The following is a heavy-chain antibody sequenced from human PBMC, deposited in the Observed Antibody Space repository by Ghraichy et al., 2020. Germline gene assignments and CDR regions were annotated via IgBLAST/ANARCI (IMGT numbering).Heavy chain of an antibody. D-gene: IGHD1-26*01. CDR1: GFTFSSYW. V-gene: IGHV3-7*01. Sequence: GGSLRLSCAASGFTFSSYWMSWVRQAPGKGLEWVANMNVDGSERYYVDSVKGRFTISRDNAKNSLYLQMNSLRAEDTAVYYCARVVGVPPFFDYWGQGNLVIVSS. J-gene: IGHJ4*02. CDR3: ARVVGVPPFFDY. CDR2: MNVDGSER.